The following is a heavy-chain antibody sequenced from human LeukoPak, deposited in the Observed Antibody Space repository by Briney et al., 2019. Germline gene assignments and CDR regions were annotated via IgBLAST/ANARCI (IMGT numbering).Heavy chain of an antibody. Sequence: PGGSLRLSCAASGFTFSRYWMTWVRQAPGKGLEWVASIKQDGSEKYYVDSVKGRFTVSRDNAKNSVYVQMNRLRVEDTAIDYCARDADLGATISGAFDIWGQGRKVTASS. J-gene: IGHJ3*02. CDR3: ARDADLGATISGAFDI. V-gene: IGHV3-7*01. CDR2: IKQDGSEK. CDR1: GFTFSRYW. D-gene: IGHD5-24*01.